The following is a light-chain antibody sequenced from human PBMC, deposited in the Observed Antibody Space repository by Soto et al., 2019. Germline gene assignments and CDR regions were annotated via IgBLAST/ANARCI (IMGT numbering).Light chain of an antibody. J-gene: IGKJ5*01. CDR1: QSVDSSY. CDR2: GTS. CDR3: QQYGSSPRT. Sequence: EIVFPQSPGILSLSPGERATLSCRASQSVDSSYLAWYQQKSGQAPRLLIYGTSARATGIPDRFSASGSGTDFTLTISRLEPEDFAVYYCQQYGSSPRTFGQGTRLEIK. V-gene: IGKV3-20*01.